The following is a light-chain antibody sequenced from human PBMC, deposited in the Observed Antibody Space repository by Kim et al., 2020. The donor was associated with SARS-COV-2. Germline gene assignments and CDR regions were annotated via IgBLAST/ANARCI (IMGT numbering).Light chain of an antibody. CDR1: VCVVATYIY. J-gene: IGLJ3*02. CDR3: SSYTSSYTWV. CDR2: DVS. V-gene: IGLV2-14*03. Sequence: GHSLPIPCTRPVCVVATYIYVSCYHRRPGRAPSLFIYDVSHRPSGVSNRFSGSTSGNTASLSISGLQAEDETDYYCSSYTSSYTWVFGGGTQLTVL.